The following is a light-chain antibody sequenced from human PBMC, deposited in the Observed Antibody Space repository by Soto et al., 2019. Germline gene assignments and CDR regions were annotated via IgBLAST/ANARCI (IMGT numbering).Light chain of an antibody. Sequence: QSALTQPASVSGSPGQSITISCTGTSSDVGGYNYVSWYQHHPGKAPKLMIYEVTDWPSGVSNRFSGSKSGNTASLTISGLQAEDEADYYCSSYTSSSTLYVFGTGTKVTVL. V-gene: IGLV2-14*01. J-gene: IGLJ1*01. CDR2: EVT. CDR1: SSDVGGYNY. CDR3: SSYTSSSTLYV.